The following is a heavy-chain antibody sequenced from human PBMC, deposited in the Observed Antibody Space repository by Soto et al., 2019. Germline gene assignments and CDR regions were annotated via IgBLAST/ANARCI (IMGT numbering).Heavy chain of an antibody. V-gene: IGHV3-30-3*01. J-gene: IGHJ4*02. CDR3: ASENAAAGTFDY. CDR1: GFTFSSYG. CDR2: ISYDGSNK. Sequence: PGGSLRLSCAASGFTFSSYGMHWVGQAPGKGLEWVAVISYDGSNKYYADSVKGRFTISRDNSKNTLYLQMNSLRAEDTAVYYCASENAAAGTFDYWGQGTLVTVSS. D-gene: IGHD6-13*01.